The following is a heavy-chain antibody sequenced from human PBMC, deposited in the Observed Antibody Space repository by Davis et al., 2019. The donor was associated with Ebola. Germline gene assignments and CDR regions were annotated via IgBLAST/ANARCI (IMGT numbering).Heavy chain of an antibody. J-gene: IGHJ4*02. CDR3: TRGYSPKCRTGDCVNDF. D-gene: IGHD2-21*02. V-gene: IGHV1-46*01. Sequence: ASVKVSCKASGYTFTSYYMHWVRQAPGQGLEWMGIINPSGGSTSYAQKFQGRVTMTRDTSTSTVYMELSSLRSEDTAVYYCTRGYSPKCRTGDCVNDFWGQGTLVTVSS. CDR2: INPSGGST. CDR1: GYTFTSYY.